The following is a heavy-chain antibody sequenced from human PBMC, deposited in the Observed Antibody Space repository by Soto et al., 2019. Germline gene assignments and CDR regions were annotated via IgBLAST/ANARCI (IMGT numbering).Heavy chain of an antibody. CDR2: ISVFNGDT. J-gene: IGHJ6*02. Sequence: ASVKVSCKALGYTSSSYGINWVRQAPGQGLEWMGWISVFNGDTKYAQKFQGRVAITKDPGASTAHMELRSLRSDDAAVYFCATKDDHKDDQPYYYGMDVWGQGTTVTVSS. D-gene: IGHD3-16*01. CDR1: GYTSSSYG. V-gene: IGHV1-18*01. CDR3: ATKDDHKDDQPYYYGMDV.